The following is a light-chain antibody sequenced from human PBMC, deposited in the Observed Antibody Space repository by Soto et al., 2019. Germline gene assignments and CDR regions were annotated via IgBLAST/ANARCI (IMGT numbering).Light chain of an antibody. CDR1: QSVSSAY. Sequence: EIVLTQSPGTLSLSPGERATLSCRASQSVSSAYLAWYQHKPGQPPTLLIYAASSRVTGIPDRFSGSGSGTDFTLTISRREPEDFAVYYCQQYGSSSTWTFGQGTKVELK. CDR3: QQYGSSSTWT. CDR2: AAS. V-gene: IGKV3-20*01. J-gene: IGKJ1*01.